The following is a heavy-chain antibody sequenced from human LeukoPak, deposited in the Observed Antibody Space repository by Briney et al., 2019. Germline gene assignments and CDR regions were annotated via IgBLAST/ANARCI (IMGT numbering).Heavy chain of an antibody. CDR1: GGTFSSYA. D-gene: IGHD3-9*01. CDR3: ARDSTLYYDILTGENWFDP. Sequence: ASVKVSCKASGGTFSSYAISWVRQAPGQGLEWMGRIIPILGIANYAQKLQGRVTMTTDTSTSTAYMELRSLRSDDTAVYYCARDSTLYYDILTGENWFDPWGQGTLVTVSS. J-gene: IGHJ5*02. CDR2: IIPILGIA. V-gene: IGHV1-69*04.